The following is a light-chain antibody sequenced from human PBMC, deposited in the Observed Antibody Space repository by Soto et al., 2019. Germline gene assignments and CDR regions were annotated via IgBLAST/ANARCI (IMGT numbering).Light chain of an antibody. V-gene: IGLV1-47*02. Sequence: QAVVTQPPSASGTPGQRVTISCSGSSSNIGGNYVSWYQQFPGTAPKLLIYGNTQRPSRVPDRFSGSKSGTSASLAISGLRSEDGGDYYCAALDDSLNGRVFGGGTKLTVL. CDR2: GNT. J-gene: IGLJ3*02. CDR1: SSNIGGNY. CDR3: AALDDSLNGRV.